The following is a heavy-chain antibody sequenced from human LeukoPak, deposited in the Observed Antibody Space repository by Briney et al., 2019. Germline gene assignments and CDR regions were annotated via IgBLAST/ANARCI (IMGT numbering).Heavy chain of an antibody. CDR3: ARGTAAAGFDY. D-gene: IGHD6-13*01. CDR2: ISGSGGST. V-gene: IGHV3-23*01. J-gene: IGHJ4*02. Sequence: GGSLRLSCAASGFTFSSYAMSWVRQAPGKGLEWVSGISGSGGSTYYADSVKGRFTISRHNSKNTLYLQMNSLRAEDTAVYYCARGTAAAGFDYWGQGTLVTVSS. CDR1: GFTFSSYA.